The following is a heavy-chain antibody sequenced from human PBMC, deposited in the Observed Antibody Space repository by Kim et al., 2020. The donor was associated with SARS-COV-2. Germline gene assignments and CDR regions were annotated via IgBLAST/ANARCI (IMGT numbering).Heavy chain of an antibody. CDR2: INPSGGST. CDR1: GYTFTSYY. CDR3: ASGAPSGIHGGWFDP. D-gene: IGHD2-15*01. V-gene: IGHV1-46*01. J-gene: IGHJ5*02. Sequence: ASVKVSCKASGYTFTSYYMHWVRQAPGQGLEWMGIINPSGGSTSYAQKFQGRVTMTRDTSTSTVYMELSSLRSEDTAVYYCASGAPSGIHGGWFDPWGQGTLVTVSS.